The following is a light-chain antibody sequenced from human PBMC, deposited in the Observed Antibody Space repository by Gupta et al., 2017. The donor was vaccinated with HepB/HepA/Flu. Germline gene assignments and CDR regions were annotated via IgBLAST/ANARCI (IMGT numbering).Light chain of an antibody. Sequence: DIRLTQFPSSLSTSVGHRVTITCQASQDITNYLNWYQQKPGKAPNLLIYSSSNLETGVPSRFSGSGSGTNFTVTISSLQPADIATYYCQHYNSLPWTFGQGTKVEIK. J-gene: IGKJ1*01. CDR3: QHYNSLPWT. CDR1: QDITNY. V-gene: IGKV1-33*01. CDR2: SSS.